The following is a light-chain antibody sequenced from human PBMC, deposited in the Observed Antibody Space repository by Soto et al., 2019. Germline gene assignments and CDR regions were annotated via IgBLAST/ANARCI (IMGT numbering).Light chain of an antibody. J-gene: IGLJ1*01. V-gene: IGLV2-14*01. CDR1: SSDIGAYNY. CDR3: SLYTSSSTTPYV. CDR2: EVI. Sequence: QSALTQPASVSGSPGQSITISCTGTSSDIGAYNYVSWYRQHPGKAPKLMIYEVINRPSGVSNRFSGSKSGNTASLTISGLQAEDEADYYCSLYTSSSTTPYVFGAGTKVTVL.